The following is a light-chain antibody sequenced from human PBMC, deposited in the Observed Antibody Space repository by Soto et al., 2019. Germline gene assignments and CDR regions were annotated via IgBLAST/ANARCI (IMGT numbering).Light chain of an antibody. Sequence: QSALTQPASVSGSPGQSITISCTGTRSAVGDYNFVSWYQQHPGKAPKLMIYEIRNRPSGVPNRFSGSQSGDTASLTISGLQAEDEADYYCSAYTGSDSLFGGGTKLTVL. J-gene: IGLJ2*01. CDR2: EIR. CDR3: SAYTGSDSL. V-gene: IGLV2-14*01. CDR1: RSAVGDYNF.